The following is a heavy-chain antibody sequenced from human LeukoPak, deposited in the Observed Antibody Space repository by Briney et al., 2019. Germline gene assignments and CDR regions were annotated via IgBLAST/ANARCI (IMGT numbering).Heavy chain of an antibody. CDR1: GGSISSSSYY. D-gene: IGHD2-2*01. CDR3: ARHRLVVPAAPLYYFDY. CDR2: IYYSGST. V-gene: IGHV4-39*01. Sequence: PSETLSLTCTVSGGSISSSSYYWGWIRQPPGKGLEWIGSIYYSGSTYYNPSLKSRVTISVDTSKNQFSLKLSSVTAADTAVYYCARHRLVVPAAPLYYFDYWGQGTLVTVSS. J-gene: IGHJ4*02.